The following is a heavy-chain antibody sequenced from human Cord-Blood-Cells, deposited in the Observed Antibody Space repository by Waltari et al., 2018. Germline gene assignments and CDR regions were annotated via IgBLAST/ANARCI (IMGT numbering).Heavy chain of an antibody. CDR1: GYTFTSYV. D-gene: IGHD7-27*01. Sequence: QVQLVQSGAEVKKPGASVKVSCQASGYTFTSYVIKWLPQATGQGLEWMGWMNPNSGNTGYAQKFQGRVTMTRNTSISTAYMELSSLRSEDTAVYYCARASQLGMGAFDIWGQGTMVTVSS. CDR2: MNPNSGNT. CDR3: ARASQLGMGAFDI. V-gene: IGHV1-8*01. J-gene: IGHJ3*02.